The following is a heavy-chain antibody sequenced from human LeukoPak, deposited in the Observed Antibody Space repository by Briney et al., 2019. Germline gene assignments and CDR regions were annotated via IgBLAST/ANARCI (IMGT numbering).Heavy chain of an antibody. CDR1: GGSISSYY. V-gene: IGHV4-59*01. D-gene: IGHD6-19*01. J-gene: IGHJ4*02. CDR3: ASLAVAGTNY. Sequence: PSETLSLTCTVSGGSISSYYWSWIRQPPGKGLEWIGYIYYSGSTNYNPSLKSRVTISVDTSKNQFSLKLSSVTAADTAVYYCASLAVAGTNYWGQGTLVTVSS. CDR2: IYYSGST.